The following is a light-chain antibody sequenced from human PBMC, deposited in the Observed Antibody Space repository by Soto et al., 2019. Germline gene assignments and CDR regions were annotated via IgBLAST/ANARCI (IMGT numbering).Light chain of an antibody. Sequence: QSVLTPPPSASGTHGQRVTISCSGSSSNIGSNYVYWYQQLPGTAPKLLIYRNNQRPSGVPDRFSGSKSGTSASLAISGLRSEDEADYYCAAWDDSLSGPMFGGGTQLTV. CDR2: RNN. J-gene: IGLJ7*01. V-gene: IGLV1-47*01. CDR1: SSNIGSNY. CDR3: AAWDDSLSGPM.